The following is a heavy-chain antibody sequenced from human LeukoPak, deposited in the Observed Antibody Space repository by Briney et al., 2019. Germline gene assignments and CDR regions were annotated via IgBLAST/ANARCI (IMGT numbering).Heavy chain of an antibody. CDR1: GGTFSSYA. D-gene: IGHD6-13*01. CDR3: ARTRSSSSSWYGQFDY. V-gene: IGHV1-69*06. CDR2: IIPIFGTA. J-gene: IGHJ4*02. Sequence: ASVKVSCRASGGTFSSYAISWVRQAPGQGLEWMGGIIPIFGTANYAQKFQGRVTITADKSTSTAYMELSSLRSEDTAVYYCARTRSSSSSWYGQFDYWGQGTLVTVSS.